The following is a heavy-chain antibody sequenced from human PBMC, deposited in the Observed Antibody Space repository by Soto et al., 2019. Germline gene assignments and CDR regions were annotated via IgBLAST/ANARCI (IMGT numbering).Heavy chain of an antibody. J-gene: IGHJ4*02. CDR3: ARQGNGAEGFDY. Sequence: GGSLRLSCAASGFIFSTYWMTWVRQAPGKGLEWVANIKPDGSSKNYVDSVKGRFTISRDNAKNSLYLQLDSLRAEDTAVYYCARQGNGAEGFDYWGQGTLVTVSS. V-gene: IGHV3-7*01. CDR1: GFIFSTYW. D-gene: IGHD4-17*01. CDR2: IKPDGSSK.